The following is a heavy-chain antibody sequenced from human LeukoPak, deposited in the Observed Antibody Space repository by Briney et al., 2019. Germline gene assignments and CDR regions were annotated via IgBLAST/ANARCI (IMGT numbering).Heavy chain of an antibody. Sequence: GGSLRLSCAASGFTVSTNCMTWVRPAPGKGLEWVSTIYSGGTTYYADSVMGRFTISRHNSRNTLYLQMKSLRAEDTAVYSCARRPTSLGYFDVWGRGTLVTVSS. CDR1: GFTVSTNC. CDR3: ARRPTSLGYFDV. V-gene: IGHV3-53*01. CDR2: IYSGGTT. J-gene: IGHJ2*01.